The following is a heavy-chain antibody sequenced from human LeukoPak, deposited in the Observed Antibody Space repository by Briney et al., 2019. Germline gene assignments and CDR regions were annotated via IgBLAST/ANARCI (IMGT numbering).Heavy chain of an antibody. CDR2: IYHSGST. Sequence: PSQTLSLTCAVSGGSISSGGYSWSWIRQPPGKGLEWIGYIYHSGSTYYNPSLKSRVTISVDRSKNQFSLKLSSVTAADTAVYYCAREGIFRGVIITRGAFDIWGQGTMVTVSS. J-gene: IGHJ3*02. V-gene: IGHV4-30-2*01. CDR1: GGSISSGGYS. D-gene: IGHD3-10*01. CDR3: AREGIFRGVIITRGAFDI.